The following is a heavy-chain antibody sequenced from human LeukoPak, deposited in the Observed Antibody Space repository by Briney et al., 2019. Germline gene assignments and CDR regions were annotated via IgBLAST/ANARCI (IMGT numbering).Heavy chain of an antibody. Sequence: ASVKVSCKASGYTFTGYYMHWVRQAPGQGLGWRGRINPNSGGTNYEQKFQGRVTMTRDTSISTAYMELSRLRSDDTAVYYCASGVGATIVPTFDYWGQGTLVTVSS. CDR1: GYTFTGYY. J-gene: IGHJ4*02. CDR3: ASGVGATIVPTFDY. CDR2: INPNSGGT. V-gene: IGHV1-2*06. D-gene: IGHD1-26*01.